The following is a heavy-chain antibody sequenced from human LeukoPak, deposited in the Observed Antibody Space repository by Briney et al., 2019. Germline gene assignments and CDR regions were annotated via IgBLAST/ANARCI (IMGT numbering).Heavy chain of an antibody. V-gene: IGHV4-59*01. CDR2: IYYSGTT. CDR1: GGSISSYY. J-gene: IGHJ3*02. CDR3: ARDRIVVAPDAFDI. Sequence: SETLSLTCTVSGGSISSYYWTWIRQPPGKGLEWIGYIYYSGTTYYNPSLKSRVTISLDTSKNKFSLNLTSVNVADTAVYYCARDRIVVAPDAFDIWGQGTMVTVSS. D-gene: IGHD3-22*01.